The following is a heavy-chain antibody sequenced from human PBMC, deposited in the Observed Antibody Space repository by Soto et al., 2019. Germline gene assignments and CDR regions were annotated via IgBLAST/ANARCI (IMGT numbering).Heavy chain of an antibody. Sequence: QVRLQEWGPGLVKPSQTLSLKCSVSGGSITTGGRYWSWIRQLPGKGLEWIGDIYYSGNTCYNASLKRRLTISVGAAKTHFPQKLSSVTAADTAVYYWSQALVFTGGDGFDIWGQGRLVTVSS. D-gene: IGHD1-1*01. CDR3: SQALVFTGGDGFDI. CDR2: IYYSGNT. CDR1: GGSITTGGRY. V-gene: IGHV4-31*02. J-gene: IGHJ3*02.